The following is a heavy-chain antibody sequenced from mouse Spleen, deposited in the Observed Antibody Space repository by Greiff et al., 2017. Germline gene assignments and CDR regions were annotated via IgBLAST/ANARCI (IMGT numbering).Heavy chain of an antibody. V-gene: IGHV1-20*01. Sequence: LVESGDSVKISCKASGYSFTGYFMNWVMQSHGKSLEWIGRINPYNGDTFYNQKFKGKATLTVDKSSSTAHMELRSLTSEDSAVYYCARGRDGYYVGAMDYWGQGTSVTVSS. D-gene: IGHD2-3*01. CDR1: GYSFTGYF. CDR2: INPYNGDT. CDR3: ARGRDGYYVGAMDY. J-gene: IGHJ4*01.